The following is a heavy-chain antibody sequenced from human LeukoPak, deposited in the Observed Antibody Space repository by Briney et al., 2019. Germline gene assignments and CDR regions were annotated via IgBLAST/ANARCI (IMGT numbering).Heavy chain of an antibody. CDR3: TSDTVNTAVGIDY. V-gene: IGHV3-74*01. CDR2: MNADGSTS. J-gene: IGHJ4*02. Sequence: GGSLRLSCAGSGFTFSRHWMHWVRHAPGKGLVWVSRMNADGSTSNYADSVKGRFTISRDNARNTLHLQMDSLSAEDTAVYYCTSDTVNTAVGIDYWGQGTLVTVSS. D-gene: IGHD5-18*01. CDR1: GFTFSRHW.